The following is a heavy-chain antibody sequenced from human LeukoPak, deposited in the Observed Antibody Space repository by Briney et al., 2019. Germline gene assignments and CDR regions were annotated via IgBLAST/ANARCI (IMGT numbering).Heavy chain of an antibody. J-gene: IGHJ6*03. V-gene: IGHV1-2*02. D-gene: IGHD1-26*01. CDR2: INPNSGGT. CDR1: GYTFTGYY. CDR3: ARGLPSPTDHYYMDV. Sequence: ASVKVSCKASGYTFTGYYMHWVRQAPGQGLEWMGWINPNSGGTNYAQKFRDRVTVTRATPVSTAYMELSSLRSDDTAVYYCARGLPSPTDHYYMDVWGKGTTVTVSS.